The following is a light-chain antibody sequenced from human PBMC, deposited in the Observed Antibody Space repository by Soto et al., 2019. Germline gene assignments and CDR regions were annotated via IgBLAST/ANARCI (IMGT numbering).Light chain of an antibody. CDR2: GAS. CDR1: QSVSGSY. J-gene: IGKJ1*01. V-gene: IGKV3-20*01. CDR3: QQYSRSPLT. Sequence: EIVLTLSPGTLSLSPGERATLSCRASQSVSGSYLAWYQQKPGQAPRLLIYGASTRATGIPDRFSGGGSGTDFTLTVSRLEPEDFAVYYCQQYSRSPLTFGQGSKV.